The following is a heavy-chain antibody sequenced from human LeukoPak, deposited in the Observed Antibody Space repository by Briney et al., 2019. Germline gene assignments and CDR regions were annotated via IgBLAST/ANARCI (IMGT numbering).Heavy chain of an antibody. CDR2: IKNKKDGATT. Sequence: GGSLRLSCAASGITFSNAWISWVRQAPGKGLEWVARIKNKKDGATTEYNAPVKGRFTISRDDSKNTLFLQMNTLRIDDTALYYCITDPGDWEDYWGQGTLVTVSS. J-gene: IGHJ4*02. CDR1: GITFSNAW. D-gene: IGHD2-21*02. V-gene: IGHV3-15*01. CDR3: ITDPGDWEDY.